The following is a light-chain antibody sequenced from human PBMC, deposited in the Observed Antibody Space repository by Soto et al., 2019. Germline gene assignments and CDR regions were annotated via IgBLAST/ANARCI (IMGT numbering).Light chain of an antibody. Sequence: EIVVTQSPATLSGSAWERATLSCGASQSVSRNLAWYQQKPGQAPRLLLYEASNRATGIPARFSGSGSGTDFTLTISSLEPEDFAVYYDQQRSNWPSSTFGQGTRLEIK. CDR3: QQRSNWPSST. CDR1: QSVSRN. CDR2: EAS. J-gene: IGKJ5*01. V-gene: IGKV3-11*01.